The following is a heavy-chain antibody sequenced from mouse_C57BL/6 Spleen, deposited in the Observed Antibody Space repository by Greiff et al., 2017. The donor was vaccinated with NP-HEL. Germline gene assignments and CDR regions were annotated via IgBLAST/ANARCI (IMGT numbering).Heavy chain of an antibody. V-gene: IGHV14-2*01. J-gene: IGHJ4*01. D-gene: IGHD1-1*01. CDR1: GFNIKDYY. CDR3: AMGGITTVEEAMDY. CDR2: IDPEDGDT. Sequence: EVQLQQSGAELVKPGASVKLSCTASGFNIKDYYMHWVKQRTEQGLEWIGRIDPEDGDTKYAPKFQGKATITADTSSNTAYLQLSSLTSEDTAVYYCAMGGITTVEEAMDYWGQGTSVTVSS.